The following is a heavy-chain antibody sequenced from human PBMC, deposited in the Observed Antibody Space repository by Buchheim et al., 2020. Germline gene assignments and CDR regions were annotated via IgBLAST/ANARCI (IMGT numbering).Heavy chain of an antibody. D-gene: IGHD1-26*01. J-gene: IGHJ4*02. CDR1: GFTFSSYA. V-gene: IGHV3-21*01. CDR2: ISSSSSYI. CDR3: ARGVGATRTSHFDY. Sequence: EVQLLESGGGLVQPGGSLRLSCAASGFTFSSYAMNWVRQAPGKGLEWVSSISSSSSYIYYADSVKGRFTISRDNAKNSLYLQMNSLRAEDTAVDYCARGVGATRTSHFDYWGQGTL.